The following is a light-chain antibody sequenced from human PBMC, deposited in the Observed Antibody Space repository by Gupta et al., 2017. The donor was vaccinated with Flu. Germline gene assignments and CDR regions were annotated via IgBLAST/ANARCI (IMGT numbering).Light chain of an antibody. CDR2: LGS. J-gene: IGKJ1*01. Sequence: SQSLLKSNGNNCLAWYLQKPGKSPQLLIYLGSNRASGVPDRFSGSGSGTDFTLTISRVEPEDVGVYYCMQGQQPPLTFGQGTKVEIK. CDR1: QSLLKSNGNNC. CDR3: MQGQQPPLT. V-gene: IGKV2-28*01.